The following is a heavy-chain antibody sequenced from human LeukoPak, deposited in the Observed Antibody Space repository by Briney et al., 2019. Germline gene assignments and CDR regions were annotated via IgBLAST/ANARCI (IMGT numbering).Heavy chain of an antibody. CDR2: IIPIFGTA. J-gene: IGHJ1*01. V-gene: IGHV1-69*05. CDR3: AREPVVTGAEYFQH. D-gene: IGHD4-23*01. CDR1: GGTFSSYA. Sequence: SVKVSCKASGGTFSSYAISWVRQAPGQGLEWMGGIIPIFGTANYAQKFQGRVTITTDESTSTAYVELSSLRSEDTAVYYCAREPVVTGAEYFQHWGQGTLVTVSS.